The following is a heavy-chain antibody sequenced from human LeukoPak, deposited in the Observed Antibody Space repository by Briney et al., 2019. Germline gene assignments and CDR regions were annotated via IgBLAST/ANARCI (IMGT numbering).Heavy chain of an antibody. V-gene: IGHV3-48*01. J-gene: IGHJ4*02. D-gene: IGHD1-26*01. CDR1: GFTFSSYS. Sequence: HPGGSLRLSCAASGFTFSSYSMNWVRQAPGKGLEWVSYISSSSNTIYYADSVKGRFTISRDNSKNTLYLQMNSLRAEDTAVYYCARDLPPAIPIVGATRVFDYWGQGTLVTVSS. CDR3: ARDLPPAIPIVGATRVFDY. CDR2: ISSSSNTI.